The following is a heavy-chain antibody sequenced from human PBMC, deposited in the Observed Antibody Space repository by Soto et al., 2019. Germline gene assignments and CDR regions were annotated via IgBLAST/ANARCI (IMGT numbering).Heavy chain of an antibody. CDR1: GYPFTGYY. CDR2: INPNSGVT. CDR3: AKEYQLLRDYPWFDP. Sequence: GASVKVSCKASGYPFTGYYMHWVRQAPGQGLEWMGWINPNSGVTNYAQKFQDRVTMTRDTSISTAYMELSSLISDDTAVYYCAKEYQLLRDYPWFDPWGQGTLVTVSS. V-gene: IGHV1-2*02. J-gene: IGHJ5*02. D-gene: IGHD2-2*01.